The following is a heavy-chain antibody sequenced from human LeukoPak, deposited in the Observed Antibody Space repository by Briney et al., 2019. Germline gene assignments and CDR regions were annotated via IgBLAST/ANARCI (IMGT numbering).Heavy chain of an antibody. CDR2: ISAYNSNT. D-gene: IGHD2-15*01. CDR1: GYTFTSYG. J-gene: IGHJ3*02. Sequence: ASVKVSCKASGYTFTSYGISWVRQAPGQGLEWMGWISAYNSNTNYAQKLQGRVTMTTDTSTGTVYMELRSLRSDDTAMYYCARDGRCSGGSCYSERGFDIWGQGTMVTVSS. CDR3: ARDGRCSGGSCYSERGFDI. V-gene: IGHV1-18*01.